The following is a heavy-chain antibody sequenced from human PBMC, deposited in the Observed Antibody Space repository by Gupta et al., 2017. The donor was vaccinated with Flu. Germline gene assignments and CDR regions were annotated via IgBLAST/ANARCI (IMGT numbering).Heavy chain of an antibody. CDR2: ISGYNGKA. CDR1: GYPFTSYG. CDR3: VRVGGLQGLDV. D-gene: IGHD3-16*01. V-gene: IGHV1-18*01. J-gene: IGHJ6*02. Sequence: QVHLEQSGPEVRTPGASVKVSCKTSGYPFTSYGIAWVRQAPGQGLEWMAWISGYNGKANYGQKFQGRLTMTLDTDADKAHMELKSTKSDDTAVYYCVRVGGLQGLDVWGQGTTVSVSS.